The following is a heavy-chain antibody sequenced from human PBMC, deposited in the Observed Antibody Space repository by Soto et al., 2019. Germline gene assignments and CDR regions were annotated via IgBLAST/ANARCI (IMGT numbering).Heavy chain of an antibody. CDR1: GYTFTNHY. V-gene: IGHV1-46*01. CDR2: INPSGGTA. D-gene: IGHD6-19*01. J-gene: IGHJ4*02. CDR3: ARGLILVSYSSGLDY. Sequence: ASVKVSCKASGYTFTNHYIHWVRQGPGQGPEWMGTINPSGGTANYAQKFQGRVTITADESTSTAYMELSSLRSEDTAVYYCARGLILVSYSSGLDYWGQGTLVTVSS.